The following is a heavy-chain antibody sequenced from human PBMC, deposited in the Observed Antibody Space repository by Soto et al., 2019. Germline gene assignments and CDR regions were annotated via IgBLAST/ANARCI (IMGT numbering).Heavy chain of an antibody. J-gene: IGHJ4*02. CDR1: GFTFSSYG. Sequence: PWGSLRLSCAASGFTFSSYGMHWVRQAPGKGLEWVAVISYDGSNKYYADSVKGRFTISRDNSKNTLYLQMNSLRAEDTAVYYCANEGYCSGGSCYSVGFFDYWGQGTLVTVSS. CDR2: ISYDGSNK. D-gene: IGHD2-15*01. V-gene: IGHV3-30*18. CDR3: ANEGYCSGGSCYSVGFFDY.